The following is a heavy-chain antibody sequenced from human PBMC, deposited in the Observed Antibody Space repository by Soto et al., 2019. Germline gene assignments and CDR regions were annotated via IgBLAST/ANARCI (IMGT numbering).Heavy chain of an antibody. CDR3: AKNGRGNSPAAFDS. D-gene: IGHD6-13*01. V-gene: IGHV3-23*01. CDR2: ITGSARDT. CDR1: GFTFRNNV. Sequence: GGSLRLSCAASGFTFRNNVLSWVRQAPGKGLDWVSGITGSARDTYYADSVKGRLTITRDNSNNMVFLQMNSLRAEDTALYFCAKNGRGNSPAAFDSWGPGTLVTVSS. J-gene: IGHJ4*02.